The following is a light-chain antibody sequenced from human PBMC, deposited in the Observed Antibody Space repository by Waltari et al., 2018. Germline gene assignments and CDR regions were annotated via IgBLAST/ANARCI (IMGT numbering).Light chain of an antibody. V-gene: IGLV2-23*02. CDR3: CSYAGSGSWV. Sequence: QSALTQPPSVSGSPGQPSTISCSGTSSHIRSYDLLSWYQQHPGKAPKLMISEVSERPSGVSNRFSGSKSGNTASLTISGLQAEDEADYYCCSYAGSGSWVFGGGTKLTVL. CDR2: EVS. J-gene: IGLJ3*02. CDR1: SSHIRSYDL.